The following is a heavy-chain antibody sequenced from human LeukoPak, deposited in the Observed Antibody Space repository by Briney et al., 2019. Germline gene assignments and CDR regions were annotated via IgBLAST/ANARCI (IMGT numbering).Heavy chain of an antibody. D-gene: IGHD5-12*01. Sequence: PSETLSLTCAVYGGSFSGYYWSWIRQPPGKGLEWIGEINHSGSTNYNPSLKSRVTISVDTSKNQFSLKLSSVTAADTAVYYCARLKWLGWFDPWGQGTLVTVSS. CDR1: GGSFSGYY. CDR3: ARLKWLGWFDP. CDR2: INHSGST. J-gene: IGHJ5*02. V-gene: IGHV4-34*01.